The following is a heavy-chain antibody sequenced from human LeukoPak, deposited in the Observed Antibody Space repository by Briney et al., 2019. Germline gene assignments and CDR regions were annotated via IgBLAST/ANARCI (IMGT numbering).Heavy chain of an antibody. J-gene: IGHJ6*03. CDR3: ARGAKKRITIFGVVIRYMDV. CDR1: GYTFTSYD. V-gene: IGHV1-8*03. CDR2: MNHNSGNT. D-gene: IGHD3-3*01. Sequence: GASVKVSCKASGYTFTSYDINWVRQATGQGLEWMGWMNHNSGNTGYARKFQGRVTITRNTSISTAYMELSSLRSEDTAVYYCARGAKKRITIFGVVIRYMDVWGKGTTVTVSS.